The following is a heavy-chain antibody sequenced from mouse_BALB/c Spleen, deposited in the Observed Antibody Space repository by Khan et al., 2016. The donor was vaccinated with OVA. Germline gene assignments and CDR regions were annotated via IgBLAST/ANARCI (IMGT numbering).Heavy chain of an antibody. CDR1: GFNIKDTY. V-gene: IGHV14-3*02. D-gene: IGHD4-1*01. Sequence: EVQLQQSGAELVKPGASVKLSCTASGFNIKDTYMHWVKQRPEQGLEWIGRIDPANGYTKYDPKFQGKATITADTSSNTAYLQLSSLTSEDTAVDYCARDYWDVFAYWGQGTLVTVSA. CDR2: IDPANGYT. J-gene: IGHJ3*01. CDR3: ARDYWDVFAY.